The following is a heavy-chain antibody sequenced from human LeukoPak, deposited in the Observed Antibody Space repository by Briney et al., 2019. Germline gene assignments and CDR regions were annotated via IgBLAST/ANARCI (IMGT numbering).Heavy chain of an antibody. Sequence: PGGSLRLSCAASGFTFSSYNMNWVRQAPGKGLEWVSYISSGSSTISYADSVKGRFTISRDNAKNSLYLQMSSLRDEDTAVYYCASRSSPQVYGDYVFDYWGQGTLVTVSS. J-gene: IGHJ4*02. D-gene: IGHD4-17*01. V-gene: IGHV3-48*02. CDR2: ISSGSSTI. CDR3: ASRSSPQVYGDYVFDY. CDR1: GFTFSSYN.